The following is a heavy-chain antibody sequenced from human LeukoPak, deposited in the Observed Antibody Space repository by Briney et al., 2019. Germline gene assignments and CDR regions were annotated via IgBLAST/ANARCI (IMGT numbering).Heavy chain of an antibody. CDR3: ARDIELST. Sequence: GGSLRLSCAASGFTFRDSAMSWVRQAPGKGLEWVSLISFSGGNTYYTDSVKGRFTISRDNSKGTMYLQMNSLRAEDTAIYYCARDIELSTRGLGTMVTVSS. V-gene: IGHV3-23*01. J-gene: IGHJ3*01. CDR2: ISFSGGNT. CDR1: GFTFRDSA. D-gene: IGHD3-16*02.